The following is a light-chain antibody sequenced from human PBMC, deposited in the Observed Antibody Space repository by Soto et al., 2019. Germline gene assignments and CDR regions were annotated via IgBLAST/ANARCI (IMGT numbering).Light chain of an antibody. CDR2: DVN. V-gene: IGLV2-23*02. J-gene: IGLJ1*01. CDR3: SSYAGDTTFA. CDR1: SSDVWAYNL. Sequence: QSALTQPASVSGSPGQSITITCTGTSSDVWAYNLVSWYQQHPGKAPKAKIYDVNKRPSGVSNRFSGSKSGNTASLTISGLQAEDEADYYCSSYAGDTTFAFGPGPKLTVL.